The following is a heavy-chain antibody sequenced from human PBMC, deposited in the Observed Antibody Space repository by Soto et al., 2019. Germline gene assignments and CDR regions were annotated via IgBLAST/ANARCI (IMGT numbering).Heavy chain of an antibody. D-gene: IGHD6-13*01. CDR3: ARQHLEQIFNWFDP. CDR1: GGSISSGDYY. J-gene: IGHJ5*02. Sequence: KPSETLSLTCTVSGGSISSGDYYWSWIRQPPGKGLEWIGYIYYSGSTYYNPSLKSRVTISVDTSKNQFSLKLSSVTAADTAVYYCARQHLEQIFNWFDPWGQGTLVTVSS. V-gene: IGHV4-30-4*01. CDR2: IYYSGST.